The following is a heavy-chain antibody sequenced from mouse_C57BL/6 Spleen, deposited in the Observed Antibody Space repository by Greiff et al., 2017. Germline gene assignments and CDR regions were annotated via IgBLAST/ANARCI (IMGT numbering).Heavy chain of an antibody. J-gene: IGHJ4*01. CDR3: ARWRISYYVMDY. Sequence: QVQLKQPGAELVRPGSSVKLSCKASGYTFTSYWMHWVKQRPIQGLEWIGNIDPSDSETHYNQKFKDKATLTVDKSSSTAYMQLSSLTSEDSAVYYCARWRISYYVMDYWGQGTSVTVSS. CDR1: GYTFTSYW. V-gene: IGHV1-52*01. CDR2: IDPSDSET.